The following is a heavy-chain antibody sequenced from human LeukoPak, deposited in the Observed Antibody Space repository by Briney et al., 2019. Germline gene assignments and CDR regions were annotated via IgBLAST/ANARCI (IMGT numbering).Heavy chain of an antibody. CDR3: ARDVDKVHRGWFDP. CDR1: GFTFSSYW. Sequence: GGSLRLSCAASGFTFSSYWMSWVRQAPGKGPEWVANIKQDGSEKYYVDSVKGRFTISRDNAKNSLYLQMNSLRAEDTAVYYCARDVDKVHRGWFDPWGQGTLVTVSS. D-gene: IGHD5-12*01. V-gene: IGHV3-7*01. J-gene: IGHJ5*02. CDR2: IKQDGSEK.